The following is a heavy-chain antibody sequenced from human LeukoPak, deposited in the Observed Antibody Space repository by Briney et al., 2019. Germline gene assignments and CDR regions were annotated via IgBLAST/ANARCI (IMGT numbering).Heavy chain of an antibody. V-gene: IGHV1-2*02. J-gene: IGHJ4*02. CDR2: INPNSGGT. CDR1: GYTFTCYY. CDR3: ARPFWSGYYTPQEYDY. Sequence: ASVKVSCKASGYTFTCYYMHWVRQAPGQGLEWMGWINPNSGGTNYVQKFQGRVTMTRDTSISTAYMELSRLRSEDTAVYYCARPFWSGYYTPQEYDYWGQGTLVTVSS. D-gene: IGHD3-3*01.